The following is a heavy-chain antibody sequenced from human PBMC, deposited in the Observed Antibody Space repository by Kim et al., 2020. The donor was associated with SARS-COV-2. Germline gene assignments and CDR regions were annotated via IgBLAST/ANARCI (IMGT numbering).Heavy chain of an antibody. Sequence: GGSLRLSCAASGFTFSNYVMHSVRQAPGKGLEWVAVISYDGSNKYFADSVKGRFTISRDNSRNTLFLQMNSLRAEDTAVYYCAKVGNILTGYYDPSPFQYWGQGTLVTVSS. CDR2: ISYDGSNK. D-gene: IGHD3-9*01. V-gene: IGHV3-30*18. CDR1: GFTFSNYV. J-gene: IGHJ4*02. CDR3: AKVGNILTGYYDPSPFQY.